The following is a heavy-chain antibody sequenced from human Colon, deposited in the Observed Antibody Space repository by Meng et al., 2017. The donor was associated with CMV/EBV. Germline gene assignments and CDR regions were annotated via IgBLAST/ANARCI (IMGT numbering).Heavy chain of an antibody. CDR2: IRYDGSNK. Sequence: GESLKISCAASGFTFSSYGMHWVRQAPGKGLEWVAFIRYDGSNKYYADSVKGRFTISRDSSKNTMFLQVNSLRTEDTAVYYCARSLRDYSTSSNYYYYGLDVWGQGTTVTVSS. CDR3: ARSLRDYSTSSNYYYYGLDV. D-gene: IGHD6-6*01. J-gene: IGHJ6*02. V-gene: IGHV3-30*02. CDR1: GFTFSSYG.